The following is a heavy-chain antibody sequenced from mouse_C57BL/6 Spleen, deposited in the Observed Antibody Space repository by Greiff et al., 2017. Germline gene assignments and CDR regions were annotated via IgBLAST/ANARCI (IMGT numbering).Heavy chain of an antibody. V-gene: IGHV1-69*01. CDR3: ARKGRSYYCDY. Sequence: QVQLQQPGAELVMPGASVKLSCKASGYTFTSYWMHWVKQRPGQGLEWIGEIDPSDSYTNYNQKFKGKSTLTVDKSSSTAYMQLSSLTSEDSAVYYSARKGRSYYCDYWGQGTTLTVSS. CDR1: GYTFTSYW. CDR2: IDPSDSYT. D-gene: IGHD3-3*01. J-gene: IGHJ2*01.